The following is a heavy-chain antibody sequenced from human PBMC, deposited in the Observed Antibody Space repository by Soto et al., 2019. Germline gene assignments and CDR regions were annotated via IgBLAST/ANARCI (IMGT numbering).Heavy chain of an antibody. CDR1: GFTLSSYS. J-gene: IGHJ6*02. CDR2: ISSGSTTM. D-gene: IGHD5-18*01. CDR3: AGGYHFGWVARSYFNGMDV. V-gene: IGHV3-48*01. Sequence: EVQLVESGGGLIQPGGSLRLSCAASGFTLSSYSMNWVRQAPGKGLEWVSYISSGSTTMYYADSVEGRFTISRDNAKNSLYLQMNSLRAEDTAVYYCAGGYHFGWVARSYFNGMDVWGQGTTVTVSS.